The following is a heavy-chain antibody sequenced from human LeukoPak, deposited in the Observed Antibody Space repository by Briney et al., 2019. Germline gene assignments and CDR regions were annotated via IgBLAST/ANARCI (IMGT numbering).Heavy chain of an antibody. CDR2: ISWDGGST. V-gene: IGHV3-43D*03. Sequence: GGSLRLSCAASGFTFDDYAMHWVRQAPGKGLEWVSLISWDGGSTYYADSVKGRFTISRDNSKNSLYLQMNSLRAEDTALYYCAKDALRGGDYYYYYMDVWGKGTTVTVSS. J-gene: IGHJ6*03. CDR3: AKDALRGGDYYYYYMDV. CDR1: GFTFDDYA. D-gene: IGHD3-10*01.